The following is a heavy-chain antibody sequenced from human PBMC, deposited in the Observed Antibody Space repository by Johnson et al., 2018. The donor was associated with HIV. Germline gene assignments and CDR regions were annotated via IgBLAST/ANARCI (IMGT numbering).Heavy chain of an antibody. CDR2: INTAGGSP. Sequence: VQLVESGGGLVQPGGSLRLSCGASGFTFNTYWMHWVRQAPGKGLVWVARINTAGGSPSYVDSVKGRFTVSRDNAKNTLYLQMKSLRADDTAVYYCAREGPSERAGFDIWGQGTMVTVSS. V-gene: IGHV3-74*01. CDR3: AREGPSERAGFDI. CDR1: GFTFNTYW. J-gene: IGHJ3*02.